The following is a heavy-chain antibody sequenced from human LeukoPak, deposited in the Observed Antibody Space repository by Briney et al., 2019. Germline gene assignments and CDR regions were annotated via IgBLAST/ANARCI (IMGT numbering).Heavy chain of an antibody. D-gene: IGHD4-17*01. Sequence: ASVKVSCKASGGAFSSYAISWVRQAPGQGLEWMGGIIPIFGTANYAQKFQGRVTITADESTSTAYMELSSLRSEDTAVYYCARDYGAAGPGMDVWGKGTTVTVSS. CDR1: GGAFSSYA. CDR3: ARDYGAAGPGMDV. J-gene: IGHJ6*04. CDR2: IIPIFGTA. V-gene: IGHV1-69*01.